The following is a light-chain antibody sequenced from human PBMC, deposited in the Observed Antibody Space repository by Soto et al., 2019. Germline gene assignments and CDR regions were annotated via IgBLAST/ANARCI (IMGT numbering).Light chain of an antibody. CDR1: NSDVGGYNY. V-gene: IGLV2-14*01. J-gene: IGLJ3*02. CDR3: CSYSSGSSLV. CDR2: EVS. Sequence: QSVLTQPASVSGSPGQSITISCTGTNSDVGGYNYVSWYQQHPGNTPNLIIYEVSNRPSGVSNRFSGSKSGNTASLTISGLQAEDEADYYCCSYSSGSSLVFGGGTKLTV.